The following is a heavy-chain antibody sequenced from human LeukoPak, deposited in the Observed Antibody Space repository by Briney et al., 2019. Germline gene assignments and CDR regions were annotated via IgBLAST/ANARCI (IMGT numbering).Heavy chain of an antibody. V-gene: IGHV1-69*05. J-gene: IGHJ4*02. D-gene: IGHD3-10*01. CDR1: GGTFSSYA. CDR3: ARDLIVYGSGSYFDY. CDR2: IIPIFGTA. Sequence: SVKVSCKASGGTFSSYAISWVRQAPGQGLEWMGGIIPIFGTANYAQKFQGRVTITTDESASTAYMELSSLRSEDTALYFCARDLIVYGSGSYFDYWGQGTLVTVSS.